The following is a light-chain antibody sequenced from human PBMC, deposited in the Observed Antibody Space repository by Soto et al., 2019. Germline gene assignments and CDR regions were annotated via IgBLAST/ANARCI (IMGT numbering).Light chain of an antibody. CDR3: QQYNTWPRT. J-gene: IGKJ1*01. V-gene: IGKV3-15*01. CDR2: GAS. Sequence: EIVMTQSPATLSVSPGERAILSCWASQSVSSNLAWYQQKPGQAPRLLNFGASTRATGIPARFSGSGSETEFTLTISSLLSEDFAVYYCQQYNTWPRTFGQGTSVDIK. CDR1: QSVSSN.